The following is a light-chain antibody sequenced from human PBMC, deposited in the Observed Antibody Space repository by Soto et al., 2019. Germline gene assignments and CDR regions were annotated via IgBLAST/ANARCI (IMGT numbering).Light chain of an antibody. CDR2: GAS. Sequence: EIVMTQSPATLSVSPGERATLSCRASQSVSSNLAWYQQKPGQAPRLFIYGASTRATGIPARFSGSGSGTEFTLTISSLQSEDFAVYYCQQYNNWPPLTLGGGTKVDIK. CDR1: QSVSSN. V-gene: IGKV3-15*01. CDR3: QQYNNWPPLT. J-gene: IGKJ4*01.